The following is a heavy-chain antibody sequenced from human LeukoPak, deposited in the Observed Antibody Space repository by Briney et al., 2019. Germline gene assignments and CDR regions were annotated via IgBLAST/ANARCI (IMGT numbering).Heavy chain of an antibody. CDR2: ISTSSRYI. V-gene: IGHV3-21*04. J-gene: IGHJ6*03. D-gene: IGHD6-13*01. CDR3: AKEGIADYYYMDV. Sequence: PGGSLRLSCTASQFTFSSYSLNWVRQAPGKGLEWVSSISTSSRYIYYADSVKGRFTISRDNAKNSLFLQMNSLRAEDTAVYYCAKEGIADYYYMDVWGKGTTVTVSS. CDR1: QFTFSSYS.